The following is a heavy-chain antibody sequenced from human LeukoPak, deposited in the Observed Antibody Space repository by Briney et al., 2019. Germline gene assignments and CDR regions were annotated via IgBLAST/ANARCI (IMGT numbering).Heavy chain of an antibody. CDR1: GVAVSSGSYY. Sequence: PSETLFLTCTVSGVAVSSGSYYWSWIRETPGKRLEWIGCMYYSGTNKYNPSLKSRVTISVDTSRNQFSLRLTSVTAADTAVYYCARGGLQLPDYWGQGTLVTVSS. V-gene: IGHV4-61*01. D-gene: IGHD6-6*01. CDR3: ARGGLQLPDY. CDR2: MYYSGTN. J-gene: IGHJ4*02.